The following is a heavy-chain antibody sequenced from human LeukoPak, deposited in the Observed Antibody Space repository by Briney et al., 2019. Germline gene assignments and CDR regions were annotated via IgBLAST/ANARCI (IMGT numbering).Heavy chain of an antibody. CDR2: ISYDGSNK. D-gene: IGHD3-22*01. J-gene: IGHJ4*02. Sequence: PGGSLRLSCAASGFTFSSHAMHWVRQAPGKGLEWVAVISYDGSNKYYADSVKGRFTISRDNSKNTLYLQMNSLRTEDTAVYYCARDGTYYYDSSGYYYWGQGTLVTVSS. V-gene: IGHV3-30-3*01. CDR3: ARDGTYYYDSSGYYY. CDR1: GFTFSSHA.